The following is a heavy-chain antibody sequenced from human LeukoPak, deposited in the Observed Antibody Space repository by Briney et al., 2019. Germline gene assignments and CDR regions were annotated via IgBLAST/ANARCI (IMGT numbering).Heavy chain of an antibody. J-gene: IGHJ4*02. CDR1: GYTFAGYY. V-gene: IGHV1-2*02. D-gene: IGHD5-18*01. CDR2: INPNSGGT. CDR3: ASNSYGYSDYFDY. Sequence: ATVKVSCKASGYTFAGYYMHWVRQAPGQGLEWMGWINPNSGGTNYAQKFQGRVTMTRDTSISTAYMELSRLRSDDTALYYCASNSYGYSDYFDYWGQGTLVTVSS.